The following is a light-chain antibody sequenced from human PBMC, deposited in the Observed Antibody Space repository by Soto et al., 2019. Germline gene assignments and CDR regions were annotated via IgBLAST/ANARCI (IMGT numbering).Light chain of an antibody. J-gene: IGKJ4*01. CDR2: TAS. CDR1: QDISDY. CDR3: QQASSFPLT. Sequence: DIQMTQSPSSVSASVGDRVTITCRASQDISDYLAWYQHKPGKAPKVLIYTASTLQSGVPSRFSCSGSGTDFTLTINSLQPEDFATYFCQQASSFPLTFGGWTKLEIK. V-gene: IGKV1-12*01.